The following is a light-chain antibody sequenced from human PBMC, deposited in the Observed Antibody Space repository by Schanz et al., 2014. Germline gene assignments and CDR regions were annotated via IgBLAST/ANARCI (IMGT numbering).Light chain of an antibody. J-gene: IGKJ2*01. Sequence: DIQMTQSPSSLSASVGDRVTISCQASQDIRHYLNWYQQKPGKAPNLLIYDASNLEIGVPSRFSGSGSGTDFTLTISSLQPEDIATYYCHQYDNVVGTFGQGTKLEIK. CDR1: QDIRHY. CDR2: DAS. CDR3: HQYDNVVGT. V-gene: IGKV1-33*01.